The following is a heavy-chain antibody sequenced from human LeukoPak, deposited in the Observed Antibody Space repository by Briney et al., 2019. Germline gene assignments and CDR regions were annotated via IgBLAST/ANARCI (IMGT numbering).Heavy chain of an antibody. V-gene: IGHV3-48*04. CDR3: ARDLDPPQWRGWFDP. CDR1: GFTFSSYS. Sequence: QAGGSLRLSCAASGFTFSSYSMNWVRQAPGKGLEWVSYISSSSSTIYYADSVKGRFTISRDNAKNSLYLQMNSLRAEDTAVYYCARDLDPPQWRGWFDPWGQGTLVTVSS. CDR2: ISSSSSTI. D-gene: IGHD3/OR15-3a*01. J-gene: IGHJ5*02.